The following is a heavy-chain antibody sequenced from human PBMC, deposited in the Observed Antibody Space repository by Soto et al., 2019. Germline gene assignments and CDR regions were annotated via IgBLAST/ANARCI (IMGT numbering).Heavy chain of an antibody. D-gene: IGHD6-13*01. Sequence: PSETLSLTCTVSGGSISSGGYYWSWIRQHPGKGLEWIGYIYYSGSTYYNPSLKSRVTISVDTSKNQFSLKLTSVTAADTAVYYCARESYSSSWYYYYAMDVWGQGTTVTVSS. CDR3: ARESYSSSWYYYYAMDV. V-gene: IGHV4-31*03. CDR1: GGSISSGGYY. CDR2: IYYSGST. J-gene: IGHJ6*02.